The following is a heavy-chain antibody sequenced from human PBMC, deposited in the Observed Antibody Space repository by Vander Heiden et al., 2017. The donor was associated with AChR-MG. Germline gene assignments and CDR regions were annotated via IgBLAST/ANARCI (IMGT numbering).Heavy chain of an antibody. D-gene: IGHD2-8*01. CDR1: GLPFSPDS. V-gene: IGHV3-74*01. J-gene: IGHJ6*02. Sequence: EVQLFESGGGSVQPGWSLRLSCAASGLPFSPDSVHSRRQAPGPRPVWVSRINGEGSSTSYADSVKGRFTISRDNAKNTLYLQMNSLRVEDTAIYYCARDRMYGLDVWGQGTTVTVPS. CDR3: ARDRMYGLDV. CDR2: INGEGSST.